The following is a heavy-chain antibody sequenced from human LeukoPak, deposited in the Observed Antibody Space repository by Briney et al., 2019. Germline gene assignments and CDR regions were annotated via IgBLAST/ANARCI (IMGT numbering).Heavy chain of an antibody. D-gene: IGHD6-19*01. CDR1: GFTFSSYA. V-gene: IGHV3-30*04. CDR3: ARDYQGSGWFLDYYGMDV. Sequence: GGSLRLSCAASGFTFSSYAMHWVRQAPGKGLEWVAVISYDGSNKYYADSVKGRFTISRDNSKNTLYLQMNSLRAEDTAVYYCARDYQGSGWFLDYYGMDVWGQGTTVTVSS. CDR2: ISYDGSNK. J-gene: IGHJ6*02.